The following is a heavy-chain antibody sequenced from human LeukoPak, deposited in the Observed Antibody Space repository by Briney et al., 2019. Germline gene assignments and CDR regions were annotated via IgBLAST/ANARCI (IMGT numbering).Heavy chain of an antibody. D-gene: IGHD6-19*01. Sequence: GGSLRLSCAASGFTFSSYSMNRVRQAPGKGLEWVSYISSSSSTIYYADSVKGRFTISRDNAKNSLYLQMNSLRAEDTAVYYCARSLRSSGWYGYYGMDVWGQGTTVTVSS. CDR3: ARSLRSSGWYGYYGMDV. CDR2: ISSSSSTI. CDR1: GFTFSSYS. V-gene: IGHV3-48*04. J-gene: IGHJ6*02.